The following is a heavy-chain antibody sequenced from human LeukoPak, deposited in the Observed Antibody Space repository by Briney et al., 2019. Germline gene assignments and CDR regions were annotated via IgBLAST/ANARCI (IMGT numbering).Heavy chain of an antibody. J-gene: IGHJ3*02. Sequence: PGRSLRLSCAASGFTFSSYGMHWVRQAPGKGLEWVAVIWYDGSNKYYADSVKGRFTISRDNSKNTLYLQMNSLRAEDTAVYYCAKEYCSSTSCSEGHAFDIWGQGTMVTVSS. CDR2: IWYDGSNK. CDR1: GFTFSSYG. CDR3: AKEYCSSTSCSEGHAFDI. V-gene: IGHV3-33*06. D-gene: IGHD2-2*01.